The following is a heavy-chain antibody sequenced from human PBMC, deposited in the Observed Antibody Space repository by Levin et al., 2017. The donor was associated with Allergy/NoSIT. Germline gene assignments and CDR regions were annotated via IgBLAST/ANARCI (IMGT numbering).Heavy chain of an antibody. D-gene: IGHD3-10*01. CDR1: GFTFSSYA. J-gene: IGHJ4*02. Sequence: GGSLRLSCAASGFTFSSYAMHWVRQAPGKGLEWVAVISYDGSNKYYADSVKGRFTISRDNSKNTLYLQMNSLRAEDTAVYYCASGTESSGSYLASFDYWGQGTLVTVSS. CDR2: ISYDGSNK. CDR3: ASGTESSGSYLASFDY. V-gene: IGHV3-30-3*01.